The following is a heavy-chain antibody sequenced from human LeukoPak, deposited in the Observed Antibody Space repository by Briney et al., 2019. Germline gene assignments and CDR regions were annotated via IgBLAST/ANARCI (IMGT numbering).Heavy chain of an antibody. Sequence: SETLSLTCTVSGGSISSYYWSWIRQPPGKGLEWIGYIYYSGSTNYNPSLKSRVTISVDTSKNQFSLKLSSVTAADTAVYYCARGLHCSGGSCYWVSYDPWGQGTLVTVSS. V-gene: IGHV4-59*01. J-gene: IGHJ5*02. CDR2: IYYSGST. CDR3: ARGLHCSGGSCYWVSYDP. D-gene: IGHD2-15*01. CDR1: GGSISSYY.